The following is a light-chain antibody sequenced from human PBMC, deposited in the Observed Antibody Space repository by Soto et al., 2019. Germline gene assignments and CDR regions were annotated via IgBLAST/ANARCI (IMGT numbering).Light chain of an antibody. CDR1: QSISSW. V-gene: IGKV1-5*01. CDR2: DAS. Sequence: EIEMTQSPSTLSASVGERDTITCRASQSISSWLAWYQQKPGEAPMLLIYDASSLDSGVPSRISGSASAAESTHTISSLSSDDLATYYCQQYNSYRTFGQGTKV. CDR3: QQYNSYRT. J-gene: IGKJ1*01.